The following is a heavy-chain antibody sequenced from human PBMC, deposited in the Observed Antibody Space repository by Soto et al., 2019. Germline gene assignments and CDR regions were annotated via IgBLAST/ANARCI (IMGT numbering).Heavy chain of an antibody. V-gene: IGHV3-15*07. Sequence: GGSLRLSCAASGFTFSNAWMSWVRQAPGKGLEWVGRIKSQTDGGATDYAAPVKGRFTISRDDSKNTLYLQMNSLKTEDTAVYYCTTDRDLWFGELLYTDSDYWGQGTLVTVSS. J-gene: IGHJ4*02. CDR1: GFTFSNAW. CDR2: IKSQTDGGAT. D-gene: IGHD3-10*01. CDR3: TTDRDLWFGELLYTDSDY.